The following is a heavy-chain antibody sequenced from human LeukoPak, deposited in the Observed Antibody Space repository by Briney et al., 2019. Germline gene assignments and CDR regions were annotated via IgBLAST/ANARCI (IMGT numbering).Heavy chain of an antibody. J-gene: IGHJ4*02. CDR2: IRSKAYGGTT. D-gene: IGHD6-19*01. V-gene: IGHV3-49*04. CDR1: GFTVSSNY. CDR3: TRRQISSGKEYYFDY. Sequence: GGSLRLSCAASGFTVSSNYMSWVRQAPGKGLEWVGFIRSKAYGGTTEYAASVKGRFTISRDDSKSIAYLQMNSLKTEDTAVYYCTRRQISSGKEYYFDYWGQGTLVTVSS.